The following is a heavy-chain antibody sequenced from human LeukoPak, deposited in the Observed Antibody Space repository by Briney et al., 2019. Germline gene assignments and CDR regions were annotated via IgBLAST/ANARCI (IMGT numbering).Heavy chain of an antibody. CDR3: ARHTERIIAVDY. CDR1: GGTISRYY. V-gene: IGHV4-59*08. Sequence: PSETLSLTCTVSGGTISRYYWSWIRQTPGGGLEWIGYIYYSGSTNYNPSLKSRVTISVDTSKNQFSLKLRSETAADTAVYDCARHTERIIAVDYWGQGTLVTVSS. J-gene: IGHJ4*02. D-gene: IGHD6-13*01. CDR2: IYYSGST.